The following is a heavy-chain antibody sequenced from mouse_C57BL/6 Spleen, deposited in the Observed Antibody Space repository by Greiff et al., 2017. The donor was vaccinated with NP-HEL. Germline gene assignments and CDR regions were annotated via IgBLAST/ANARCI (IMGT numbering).Heavy chain of an antibody. CDR2: FHPYNDDT. V-gene: IGHV1-47*01. Sequence: VQLQESGAELVKPGASVKMSCKASGYTFTTYPIEWMKQNHGKSLEWIGNFHPYNDDTKYNEKFKGKATLTVEKSSSTVYLELSRLTSDDSAVYYCARPIYYGNHGYFDGWGTGTTVTVSS. CDR3: ARPIYYGNHGYFDG. CDR1: GYTFTTYP. J-gene: IGHJ1*03. D-gene: IGHD2-1*01.